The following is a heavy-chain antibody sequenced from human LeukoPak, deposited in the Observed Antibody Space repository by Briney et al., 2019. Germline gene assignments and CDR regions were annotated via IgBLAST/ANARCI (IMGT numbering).Heavy chain of an antibody. CDR2: IYYSGSS. CDR3: ASLETYETYFFHY. V-gene: IGHV4-39*07. J-gene: IGHJ4*02. Sequence: PSETLSLTCTVSGGSISRSSYYWGWIRQPPGKGLDWIGSIYYSGSSYSNPSLKSRVTISLDTSKNQFSLKLTSVTAADTAVYYCASLETYETYFFHYWGQGTLVTVSS. CDR1: GGSISRSSYY. D-gene: IGHD3-22*01.